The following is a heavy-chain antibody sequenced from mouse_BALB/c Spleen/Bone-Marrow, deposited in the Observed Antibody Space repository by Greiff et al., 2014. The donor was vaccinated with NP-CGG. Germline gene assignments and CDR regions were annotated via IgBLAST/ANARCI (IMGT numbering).Heavy chain of an antibody. CDR2: IFPGNGST. D-gene: IGHD1-2*01. J-gene: IGHJ2*01. V-gene: IGHV1-77*01. CDR3: ARSNSISTATDY. CDR1: GYTFTNYD. Sequence: VQLQQSGAELVKPGASVKSSCKASGYTFTNYDINWVRQRPEQGLEWIGWIFPGNGSTNYNEKFKGKATLTTDKSSSTAYMQLSRLTSEDSAVYFCARSNSISTATDYWGQGTTLTVSS.